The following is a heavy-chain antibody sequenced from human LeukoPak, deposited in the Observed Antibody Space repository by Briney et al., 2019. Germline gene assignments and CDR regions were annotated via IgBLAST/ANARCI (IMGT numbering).Heavy chain of an antibody. CDR1: GGTFSSYA. D-gene: IGHD3-3*01. J-gene: IGHJ6*03. Sequence: SVKVSCKASGGTFSSYAISWVRQAPGQGLEWMGGIIPIFGTANYAQKFQGRVTITADESTSTAYMELSSLRSEDTAVYYCARAPYYDFWSGENYYYYYMDVRGKGTTVTVSS. CDR2: IIPIFGTA. V-gene: IGHV1-69*13. CDR3: ARAPYYDFWSGENYYYYYMDV.